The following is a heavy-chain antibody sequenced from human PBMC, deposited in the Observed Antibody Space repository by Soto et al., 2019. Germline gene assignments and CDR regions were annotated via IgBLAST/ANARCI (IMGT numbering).Heavy chain of an antibody. D-gene: IGHD5-12*01. CDR2: INAYNGNT. Sequence: GASVKVSCKASGYTFTSYGISWVRQAPGQGLEWMGLINAYNGNTNYAQKLQGRVTMTTDTSTSTVYMELSSLRSEDTAVYYCARALEGERWLQLVGYYYGMDVWGQGTTVTVSS. J-gene: IGHJ6*02. V-gene: IGHV1-18*01. CDR1: GYTFTSYG. CDR3: ARALEGERWLQLVGYYYGMDV.